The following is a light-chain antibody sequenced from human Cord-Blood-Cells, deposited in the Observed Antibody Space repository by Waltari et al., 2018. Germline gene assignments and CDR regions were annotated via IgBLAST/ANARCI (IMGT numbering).Light chain of an antibody. CDR1: QSVSSSY. CDR2: GAS. V-gene: IGKV3-20*01. J-gene: IGKJ5*01. Sequence: EIVLTQSPGTLSLSPGERATLSCRAIQSVSSSYLAWYQQKPGQAPSLLIYGASSRATGIPDRFSSSGCGTDFTLTISRLEPEDVAVYYCQQYGSSPPGITFGQGTRLEIK. CDR3: QQYGSSPPGIT.